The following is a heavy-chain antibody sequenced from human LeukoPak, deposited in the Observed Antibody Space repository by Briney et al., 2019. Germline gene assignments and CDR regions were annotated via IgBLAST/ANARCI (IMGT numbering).Heavy chain of an antibody. CDR3: ARGYSKYSSGWYPFDY. J-gene: IGHJ4*02. CDR2: IIPILGIA. V-gene: IGHV1-69*04. D-gene: IGHD6-19*01. CDR1: GGTFSSYA. Sequence: ASVKVSCKASGGTFSSYAISWVRQAPGQGLEWMGRIIPILGIANYAQKFQGRVTITADKSTSTAYMELSSLRFEDTAVYYCARGYSKYSSGWYPFDYWGQGTLVTVSS.